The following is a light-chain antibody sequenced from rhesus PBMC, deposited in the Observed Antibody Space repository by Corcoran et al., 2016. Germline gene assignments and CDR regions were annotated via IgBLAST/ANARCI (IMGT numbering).Light chain of an antibody. CDR1: QSIASW. CDR2: KAS. CDR3: QQHNSYPRT. V-gene: IGKV1S6*01. Sequence: DIQMTQSPSSLSASVGDTVTITCRASQSIASWLDWYKQKPGKAPKLLIYKASSWESGVPSRFSGSGSGTDFTLTISSLQPEDSAIDYCQQHNSYPRTFGQGTKVEIK. J-gene: IGKJ1*01.